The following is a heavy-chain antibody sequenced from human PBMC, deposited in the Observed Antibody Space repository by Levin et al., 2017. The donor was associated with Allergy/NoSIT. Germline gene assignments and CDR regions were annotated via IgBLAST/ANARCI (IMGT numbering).Heavy chain of an antibody. Sequence: GESLKISCAASGFTFSSYWMSWVRQAPGKGLEWVANIKQDGSEKYYVDSVKGRFTISRDNAKNSLYLQMNSLRAEDTAVYYCARDPERLGSPLRWGQGTLVTVSS. V-gene: IGHV3-7*01. J-gene: IGHJ4*02. CDR3: ARDPERLGSPLR. CDR2: IKQDGSEK. CDR1: GFTFSSYW. D-gene: IGHD3-3*01.